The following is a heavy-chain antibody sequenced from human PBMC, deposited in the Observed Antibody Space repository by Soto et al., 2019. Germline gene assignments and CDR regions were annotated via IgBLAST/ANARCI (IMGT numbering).Heavy chain of an antibody. Sequence: ASVKVSCKASGYTFTSYYMHWVRQAPGQGLEWMGIINPSGGSTSYAQKFQGRVTMTRDTSTSTVYMELSSLRSEDTAVYYCVRDGRISYSSGWYYFAYWGQGTLVTVSS. V-gene: IGHV1-46*01. CDR2: INPSGGST. J-gene: IGHJ4*02. CDR1: GYTFTSYY. D-gene: IGHD6-19*01. CDR3: VRDGRISYSSGWYYFAY.